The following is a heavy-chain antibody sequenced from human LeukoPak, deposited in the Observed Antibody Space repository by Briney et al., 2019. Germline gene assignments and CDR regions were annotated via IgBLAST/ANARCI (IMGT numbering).Heavy chain of an antibody. CDR2: INHSGST. J-gene: IGHJ4*02. D-gene: IGHD3-9*01. V-gene: IGHV4-34*01. CDR3: ASSLTGYFYY. CDR1: GGSFSGYY. Sequence: SETLSLTCAVYGGSFSGYYWSWIRQPPGKGLEWIGEINHSGSTNYNPSLKSRVTISVDTSKNQFSLKLSSVTAADTAVYYCASSLTGYFYYWGQGTLVTVSS.